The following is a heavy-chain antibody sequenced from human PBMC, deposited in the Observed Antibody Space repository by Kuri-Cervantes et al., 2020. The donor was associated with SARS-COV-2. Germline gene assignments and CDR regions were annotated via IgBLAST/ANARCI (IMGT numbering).Heavy chain of an antibody. Sequence: GGSLRLSCAASGFTFSGYDMHWVRQATGEGLEWVAAIGTAGGTYYPGSVKGRVTISRENAKNSLYLQMNSPRAGDTAVYYCARDWQYYYDSGGSNSDWYFDLWGRGTLVTVSS. CDR3: ARDWQYYYDSGGSNSDWYFDL. CDR1: GFTFSGYD. V-gene: IGHV3-13*04. CDR2: IGTAGGT. D-gene: IGHD3-22*01. J-gene: IGHJ2*01.